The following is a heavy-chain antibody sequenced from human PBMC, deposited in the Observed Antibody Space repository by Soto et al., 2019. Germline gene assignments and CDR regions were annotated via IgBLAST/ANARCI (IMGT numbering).Heavy chain of an antibody. Sequence: VGSLRLSCAASGFTFSSYWMSWVRQAPGKGLEWVANIKQDGSEKYYVDSVKGRFTISRDNAKNSLYLQMNSLRAEDTAVYYCARFSYDWLFHYGMDVWGQGTTVTVSS. J-gene: IGHJ6*02. V-gene: IGHV3-7*01. CDR3: ARFSYDWLFHYGMDV. D-gene: IGHD3-9*01. CDR2: IKQDGSEK. CDR1: GFTFSSYW.